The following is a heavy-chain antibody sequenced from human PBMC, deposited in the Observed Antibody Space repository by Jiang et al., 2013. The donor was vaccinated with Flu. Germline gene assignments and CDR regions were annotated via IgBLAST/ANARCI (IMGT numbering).Heavy chain of an antibody. CDR1: GYTFTSYG. CDR2: ISAYNGNT. Sequence: GAEVKKPGASVKVSCKASGYTFTSYGISRVRQAPGQGLEWMGWISAYNGNTNYAQKLQGRVTMTTDTSTSTAYMELRSLRSDDTAVYYCARDGYCSNPYYYYYYGMDVWGKGTTVTVSS. D-gene: IGHD2-2*03. V-gene: IGHV1-18*01. J-gene: IGHJ6*04. CDR3: ARDGYCSNPYYYYYYGMDV.